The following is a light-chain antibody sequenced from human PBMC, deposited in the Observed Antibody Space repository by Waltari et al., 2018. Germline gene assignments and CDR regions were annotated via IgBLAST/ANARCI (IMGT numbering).Light chain of an antibody. CDR3: SSRTNSITWV. J-gene: IGLJ3*02. CDR2: DVT. V-gene: IGLV2-14*03. Sequence: QSALTQPASVSGSPGQSITISCTATSSDFGANKYVSWYQQHPGKAPEVVIYDVTERPSGVSNRFSGSKSGSTASLTISGLQTEDEAGYYCSSRTNSITWVFGGGTKVTVL. CDR1: SSDFGANKY.